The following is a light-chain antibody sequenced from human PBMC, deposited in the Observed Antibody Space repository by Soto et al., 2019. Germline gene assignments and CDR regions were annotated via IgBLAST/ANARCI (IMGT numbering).Light chain of an antibody. CDR1: QSVSSSY. V-gene: IGKV3-20*01. Sequence: EIVLTQSPGILSLSPGERATLSCRASQSVSSSYLAWYQQKPGQAPRLLIYGASSRATGIPDRFSGSGSGTDFTLTISRLEPEDFAVYYCQQYGSSPPTTFGQGTRLEIK. CDR3: QQYGSSPPTT. CDR2: GAS. J-gene: IGKJ5*01.